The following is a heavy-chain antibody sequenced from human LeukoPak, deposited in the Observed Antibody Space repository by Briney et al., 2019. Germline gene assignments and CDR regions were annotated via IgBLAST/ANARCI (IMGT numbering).Heavy chain of an antibody. V-gene: IGHV3-13*01. D-gene: IGHD3-10*01. Sequence: GGSLRLSCAASGFPFSGYDMHWVRQATGKGLEWVSGIDTAGDTYYRGSVRGRFTISRENAKNSLYLQMNSLRAGDTAVYYCARGGAIIRGVGMDVWGQGTTVTVSS. CDR3: ARGGAIIRGVGMDV. CDR2: IDTAGDT. J-gene: IGHJ6*02. CDR1: GFPFSGYD.